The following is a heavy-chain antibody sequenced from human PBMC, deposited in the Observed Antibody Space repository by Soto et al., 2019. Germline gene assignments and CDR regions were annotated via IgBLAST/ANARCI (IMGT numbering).Heavy chain of an antibody. Sequence: ASVKVSCKASGYTFTSYGISWVRQAPGQGLEWMGWISAYNGNTNYAQKLQGRVTMTTDTSTSTAYMELRSLRSDDTAVYYCARDRPSYYYDSSGYYWRDAFDIWGQGTMVTVSS. J-gene: IGHJ3*02. CDR3: ARDRPSYYYDSSGYYWRDAFDI. V-gene: IGHV1-18*01. CDR2: ISAYNGNT. D-gene: IGHD3-22*01. CDR1: GYTFTSYG.